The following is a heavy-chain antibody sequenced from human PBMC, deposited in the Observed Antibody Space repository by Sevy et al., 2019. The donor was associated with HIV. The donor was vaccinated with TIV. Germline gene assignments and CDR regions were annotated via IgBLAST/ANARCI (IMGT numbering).Heavy chain of an antibody. Sequence: GESLKISCQTSGYRFASYWIAWVRQKPGIGLEWVATLFPCNSDIRHSPSFRGRVTASADKSISTTYLQWSSLEASDTGIYFCARGPLVNPVAYFDSWGQGTRVTVSS. CDR3: ARGPLVNPVAYFDS. CDR1: GYRFASYW. V-gene: IGHV5-51*01. J-gene: IGHJ4*02. CDR2: LFPCNSDI. D-gene: IGHD3-9*01.